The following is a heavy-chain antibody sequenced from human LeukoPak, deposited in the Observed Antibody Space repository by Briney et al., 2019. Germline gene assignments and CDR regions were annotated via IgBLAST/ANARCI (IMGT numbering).Heavy chain of an antibody. D-gene: IGHD6-19*01. Sequence: GGSLRLSCAASGFTFDNYAMTWVRQAPGKGLEWVSTHSASGGRTYYADSVKGRFTISKDNSKNMLYLQLNSLRADDTAVYYCAKGARMGSSGWKPNFDYWGQGTLVTVSS. CDR2: HSASGGRT. J-gene: IGHJ4*02. CDR3: AKGARMGSSGWKPNFDY. CDR1: GFTFDNYA. V-gene: IGHV3-23*01.